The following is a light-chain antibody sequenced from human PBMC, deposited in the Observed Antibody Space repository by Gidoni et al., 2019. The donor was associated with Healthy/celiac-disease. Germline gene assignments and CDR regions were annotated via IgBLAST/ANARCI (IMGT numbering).Light chain of an antibody. Sequence: SYELTQPPSVSVSPGQKARIPCSGDALPKKYAYWYQQKSGQAPVLVIYEDSKRPSGIPERFSGSSSGTMATLTISGAQVEDEADYYCYSTDSSGNPLFGGGTKLTVL. V-gene: IGLV3-10*01. J-gene: IGLJ2*01. CDR3: YSTDSSGNPL. CDR2: EDS. CDR1: ALPKKY.